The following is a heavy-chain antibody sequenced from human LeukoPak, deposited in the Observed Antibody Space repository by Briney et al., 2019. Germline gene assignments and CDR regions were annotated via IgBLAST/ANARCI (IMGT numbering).Heavy chain of an antibody. CDR3: TRINWNYFTGFGDY. CDR2: IRSKAYGGTT. CDR1: GFTFGDYA. Sequence: PGGSLRLSCTASGFTFGDYAMSWVRQAPGKGLEWVGFIRSKAYGGTTEYAASVKGRFTISRDDSKSIAYLQMNSLKTEDTAVYYCTRINWNYFTGFGDYWGQGTLVTVSS. J-gene: IGHJ4*02. D-gene: IGHD1-7*01. V-gene: IGHV3-49*04.